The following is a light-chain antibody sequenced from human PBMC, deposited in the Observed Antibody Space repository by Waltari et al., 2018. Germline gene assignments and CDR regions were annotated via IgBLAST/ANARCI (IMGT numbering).Light chain of an antibody. Sequence: QLVLTQSPSASASLGASVKLTCTLSSGHSTNIIAWLQQHPEKGPRYLMNVNSDGSHNKGVGIPSRFSGSSSGAERYRTISSLQSEDEADYYCQTGGHGTWVFGGGTRLTVL. CDR3: QTGGHGTWV. V-gene: IGLV4-69*01. CDR2: VNSDGSH. J-gene: IGLJ3*02. CDR1: SGHSTNI.